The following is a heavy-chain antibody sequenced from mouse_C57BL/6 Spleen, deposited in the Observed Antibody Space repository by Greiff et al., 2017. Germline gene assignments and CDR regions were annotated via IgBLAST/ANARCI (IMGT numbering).Heavy chain of an antibody. Sequence: QVQLQQSDAELVKPGASVKISCKVSGYTFTDHTIHWMKQRPEQGLEWIGYIYPRDGSTKYNEKFKGKATLTADKSSSTAYMQLNSLTSEDSAVYCCAREGDYYGSSYWYFDVWGTGTTVTVSS. CDR3: AREGDYYGSSYWYFDV. CDR1: GYTFTDHT. CDR2: IYPRDGST. V-gene: IGHV1-78*01. J-gene: IGHJ1*03. D-gene: IGHD1-1*01.